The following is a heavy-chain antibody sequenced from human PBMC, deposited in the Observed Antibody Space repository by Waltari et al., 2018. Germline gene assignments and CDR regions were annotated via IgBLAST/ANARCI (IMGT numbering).Heavy chain of an antibody. CDR1: GGSISSSSYY. D-gene: IGHD3-3*01. CDR2: SYYSGST. CDR3: ARQGENDFWSGYHFDY. V-gene: IGHV4-39*01. J-gene: IGHJ4*02. Sequence: QLQLQESGPGLVKPSETLSLTCTVSGGSISSSSYYWGWIRQPPGKGLEWIGSSYYSGSTYYNPSIKCRVTISVDTSKNQFTLKLSSVTAADTAVYYCARQGENDFWSGYHFDYWGQGTLVTVSS.